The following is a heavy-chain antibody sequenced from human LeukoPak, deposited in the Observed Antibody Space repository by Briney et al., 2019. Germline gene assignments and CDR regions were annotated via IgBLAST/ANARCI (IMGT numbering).Heavy chain of an antibody. J-gene: IGHJ3*02. V-gene: IGHV3-72*01. CDR2: TRNKANSYTT. CDR1: GFTFSDHY. Sequence: GGSLRLSCAASGFTFSDHYMDWVRQAPGKGLEWVGRTRNKANSYTTEYAASVKGRFTISRDDSKNSLYLQMNSLKTEDTAVYYCARVSGIVGATRGDAFDIWGQGTMVTVSS. D-gene: IGHD1-26*01. CDR3: ARVSGIVGATRGDAFDI.